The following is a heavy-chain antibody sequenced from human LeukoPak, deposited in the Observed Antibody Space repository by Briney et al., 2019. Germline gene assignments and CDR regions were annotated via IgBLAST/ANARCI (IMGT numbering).Heavy chain of an antibody. Sequence: GGSLRLSCAASGFTFSSYSMNWVRQAPGKGLEWISYISGSGSVSYYEDSVKGRFTISRDNAKNSLYLQMNSLRDEDTALYFCARDGGFGFLAAFDIWGQGTMVTVSS. V-gene: IGHV3-48*02. CDR2: ISGSGSVS. D-gene: IGHD3-10*01. J-gene: IGHJ3*02. CDR3: ARDGGFGFLAAFDI. CDR1: GFTFSSYS.